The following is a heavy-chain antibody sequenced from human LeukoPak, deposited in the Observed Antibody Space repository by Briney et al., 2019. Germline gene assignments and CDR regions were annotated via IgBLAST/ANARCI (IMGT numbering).Heavy chain of an antibody. Sequence: SETLSLTCTVSGGSISSYYWSWIRQPPGKGLEWIGYIYYSGSTNYNPSLKSRVTISVDTSKNQFSLKLSSVTAADTAVYYCARVVAAATYYFDYWGQGTLVTVSS. J-gene: IGHJ4*02. CDR1: GGSISSYY. V-gene: IGHV4-59*01. CDR2: IYYSGST. D-gene: IGHD6-13*01. CDR3: ARVVAAATYYFDY.